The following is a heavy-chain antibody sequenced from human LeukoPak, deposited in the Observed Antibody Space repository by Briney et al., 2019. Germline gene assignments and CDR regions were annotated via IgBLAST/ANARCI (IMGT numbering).Heavy chain of an antibody. D-gene: IGHD3-22*01. Sequence: GGSLRLSCAASGFTFRDYYMSWIRQAPGKGLAWVSYISSSGSTIYYADSVKGRFTISRDNAKNSLYLQMNSLRAEDTAVYYCAGSRYYYDSSGYYPIDYWGQGTLVTVSS. J-gene: IGHJ4*02. CDR2: ISSSGSTI. CDR3: AGSRYYYDSSGYYPIDY. V-gene: IGHV3-11*01. CDR1: GFTFRDYY.